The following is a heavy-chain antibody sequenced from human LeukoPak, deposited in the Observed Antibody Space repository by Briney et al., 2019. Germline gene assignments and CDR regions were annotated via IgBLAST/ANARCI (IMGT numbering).Heavy chain of an antibody. CDR3: ARVGLEDAFDI. Sequence: SETLSLTCTVSGGSISSYYWSWIRQPPGKGLEWIGYIYYSGSTNYNPSLKSRVTISVDTSKNQFSLKLSSVTAADTAVYYCARVGLEDAFDIWGQGTMVTVS. J-gene: IGHJ3*02. V-gene: IGHV4-59*01. CDR2: IYYSGST. CDR1: GGSISSYY.